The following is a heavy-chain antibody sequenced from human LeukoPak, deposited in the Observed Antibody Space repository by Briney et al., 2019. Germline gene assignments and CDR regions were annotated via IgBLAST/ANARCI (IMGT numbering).Heavy chain of an antibody. V-gene: IGHV4-34*01. Sequence: NPSETLSLTCAVYGGSFSGYYWSWIRQPPGKGLEWIGEINHSGSTNYNPSLKSRVTISVDTSKNQFSLKLSSVTAADTAVYYCARGRDVGGYCSSTSCYPFDYWGQGTLVTVSS. CDR1: GGSFSGYY. CDR3: ARGRDVGGYCSSTSCYPFDY. J-gene: IGHJ4*02. CDR2: INHSGST. D-gene: IGHD2-2*01.